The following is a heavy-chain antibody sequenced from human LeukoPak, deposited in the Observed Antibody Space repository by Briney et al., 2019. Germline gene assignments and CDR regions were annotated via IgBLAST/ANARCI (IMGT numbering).Heavy chain of an antibody. Sequence: GASVKVSCKASGYTFTGYYMHWVRQAPGQGLEWMGRINPNSGGTNYAQKFQGRVTMTRDTSISTAYMELSRLRSDDTAVYYCARDRFGRYCSSTSCSTLYYYYYGMDVWGQGTTVTVSS. CDR3: ARDRFGRYCSSTSCSTLYYYYYGMDV. J-gene: IGHJ6*02. V-gene: IGHV1-2*06. CDR2: INPNSGGT. CDR1: GYTFTGYY. D-gene: IGHD2-2*01.